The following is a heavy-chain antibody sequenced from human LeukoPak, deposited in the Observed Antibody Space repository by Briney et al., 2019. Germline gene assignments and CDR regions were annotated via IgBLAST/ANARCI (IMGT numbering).Heavy chain of an antibody. CDR3: GRDGLVGYFSYYYMDV. Sequence: PSETLSLTCTVSGGSISSHYWTWIRQSPVKGLEWIGDISNSGSTSYNPSLKSRVTISIDTSKNQFSLKLSSVTAADTDVYYCGRDGLVGYFSYYYMDVCGKGTTVTVSS. CDR2: ISNSGST. V-gene: IGHV4-59*11. CDR1: GGSISSHY. D-gene: IGHD2-15*01. J-gene: IGHJ6*03.